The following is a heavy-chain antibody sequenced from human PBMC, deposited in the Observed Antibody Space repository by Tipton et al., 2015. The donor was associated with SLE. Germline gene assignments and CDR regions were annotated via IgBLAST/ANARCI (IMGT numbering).Heavy chain of an antibody. CDR3: ISEES. Sequence: RSLRLSCTASGLNFGDYALSWVRHAPGKGLEWVGFIRSKSNGGTAEYAASVKDRFTISRDDSKSVAYLQMDSPRSEDTGVYYCISEESWGQGTQVTVSA. CDR2: IRSKSNGGTA. V-gene: IGHV3-49*04. J-gene: IGHJ4*02. CDR1: GLNFGDYA.